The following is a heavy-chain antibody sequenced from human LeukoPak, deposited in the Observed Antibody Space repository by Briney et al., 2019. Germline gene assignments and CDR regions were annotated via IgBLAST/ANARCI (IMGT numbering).Heavy chain of an antibody. D-gene: IGHD6-13*01. Sequence: GGSLRLSCAASGFTFDDYAMHWVRLAPGKGLEWVSLISGDGGRTYYADSVKGRFSISRDNSKKSLYLQINSLRTEDTAFYYCAKDMSYTSSWYGVVYLYYYMDVWGRGTTVTVSS. J-gene: IGHJ6*03. V-gene: IGHV3-43*02. CDR1: GFTFDDYA. CDR3: AKDMSYTSSWYGVVYLYYYMDV. CDR2: ISGDGGRT.